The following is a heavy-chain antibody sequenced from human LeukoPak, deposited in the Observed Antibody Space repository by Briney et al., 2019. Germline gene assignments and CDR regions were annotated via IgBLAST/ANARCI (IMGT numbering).Heavy chain of an antibody. V-gene: IGHV3-30*03. D-gene: IGHD1-26*01. J-gene: IGHJ4*02. CDR2: ISYDGSNK. CDR3: ARERSGSYSFDY. CDR1: GFTFSSYG. Sequence: PGGSLRLSCAASGFTFSSYGMHWVRQAPGKGLEWVAVISYDGSNKYYADSVKGRFTISRDNSKNTLYLQMNSLRAEDTAVYYCARERSGSYSFDYWGQGTLVTVSS.